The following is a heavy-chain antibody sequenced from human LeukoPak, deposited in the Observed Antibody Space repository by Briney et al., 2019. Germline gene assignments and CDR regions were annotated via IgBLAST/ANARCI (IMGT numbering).Heavy chain of an antibody. Sequence: SETLSLTCTVSGGYISGYYWSWIRQPPGGGLEWIGYIYYSGSTNYNPSLKSRVTTSVDTAKKQFSLKLSSVTAADTAVYYCARGYFDRSGNYYFGYWGRGTLVAVSS. CDR3: ARGYFDRSGNYYFGY. CDR1: GGYISGYY. J-gene: IGHJ4*02. D-gene: IGHD3-22*01. V-gene: IGHV4-59*01. CDR2: IYYSGST.